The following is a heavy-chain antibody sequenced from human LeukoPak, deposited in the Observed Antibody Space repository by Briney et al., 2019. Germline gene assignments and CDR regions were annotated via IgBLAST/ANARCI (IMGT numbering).Heavy chain of an antibody. Sequence: SETLSLTCTVSGGSISSSSYYWGWIRQPPGKGLEWIGSIYYSGSTYYNPSLKSRVTISVDTSKNQFSLELSSVTAADTAVYYCASGGNSGDAFDIWGQGTMVTVSS. CDR2: IYYSGST. J-gene: IGHJ3*02. V-gene: IGHV4-39*01. D-gene: IGHD4-23*01. CDR3: ASGGNSGDAFDI. CDR1: GGSISSSSYY.